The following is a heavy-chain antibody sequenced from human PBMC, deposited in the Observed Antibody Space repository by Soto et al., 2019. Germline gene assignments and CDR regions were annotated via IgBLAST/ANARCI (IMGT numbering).Heavy chain of an antibody. CDR1: GCTFSSYA. J-gene: IGHJ6*02. Sequence: QVQLVQSGAEVKKPGSSVKVSCKASGCTFSSYAISWVRQAPGQGLEWMGGIIPISETTNYAQKFQGRVTITADESKSTAYMELSSLRSEDTAVYYCARSQGSSTSLEIYYYYYYGMDVWGQGTMVTVSS. D-gene: IGHD2-2*01. V-gene: IGHV1-69*01. CDR3: ARSQGSSTSLEIYYYYYYGMDV. CDR2: IIPISETT.